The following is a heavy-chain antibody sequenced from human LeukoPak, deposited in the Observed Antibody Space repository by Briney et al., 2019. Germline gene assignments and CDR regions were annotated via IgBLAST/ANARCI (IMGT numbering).Heavy chain of an antibody. J-gene: IGHJ4*02. V-gene: IGHV3-7*01. D-gene: IGHD6-13*01. CDR2: IKQDGSEK. CDR1: GFTFSSYW. CDR3: ARVGAAAGAIDY. Sequence: PGGSLRLSCAASGFTFSSYWMSWVRQAPGKGLERVANIKQDGSEKYCVDSVKGRFTISRNNAKNSLYLQMNSLRAEDTAVYYCARVGAAAGAIDYWGQGTLVTVSS.